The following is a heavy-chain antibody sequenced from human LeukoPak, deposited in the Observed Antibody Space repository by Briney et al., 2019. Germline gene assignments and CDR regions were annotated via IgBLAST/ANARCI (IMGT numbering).Heavy chain of an antibody. V-gene: IGHV1-69*13. Sequence: PWASVKVSCKASGGTFSSYAISWVRQAPGQGLEWMGGIIPIFGTANYAQKFQGRVTITADESTSTAYMELSSLRSEDTAVYYCARGHPLEAQIDYWGQGTLVTVSS. CDR3: ARGHPLEAQIDY. D-gene: IGHD3-3*01. CDR1: GGTFSSYA. J-gene: IGHJ4*02. CDR2: IIPIFGTA.